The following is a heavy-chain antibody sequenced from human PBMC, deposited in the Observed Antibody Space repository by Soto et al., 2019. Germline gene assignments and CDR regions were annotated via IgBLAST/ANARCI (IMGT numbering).Heavy chain of an antibody. D-gene: IGHD4-17*01. J-gene: IGHJ4*02. CDR1: GFTFSSYS. CDR3: ARDNWSNDYGDYGYTFD. V-gene: IGHV3-21*01. Sequence: PGGSLRLSCAASGFTFSSYSMNWVRQAPGKGLEWVSSISSSSSYIYYADSVKGRFTISRDNAKNSLYLQMNSLRAEDTAVYYCARDNWSNDYGDYGYTFDWGQGTLVTVSS. CDR2: ISSSSSYI.